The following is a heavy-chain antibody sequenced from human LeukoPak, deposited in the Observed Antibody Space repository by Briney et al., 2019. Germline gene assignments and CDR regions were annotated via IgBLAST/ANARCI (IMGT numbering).Heavy chain of an antibody. CDR1: GFTFSSYA. V-gene: IGHV3-23*01. J-gene: IGHJ4*02. CDR2: ISGSGGST. Sequence: GSLRLSCAASGFTFSSYAMSWVRQAPGKGLEWVSAISGSGGSTYYADSVKGRFTISRDNSKNTLHLQMNSLRAEDTAVYYCAKGPYSSSLATDYWGQGTLVTVSS. CDR3: AKGPYSSSLATDY. D-gene: IGHD6-13*01.